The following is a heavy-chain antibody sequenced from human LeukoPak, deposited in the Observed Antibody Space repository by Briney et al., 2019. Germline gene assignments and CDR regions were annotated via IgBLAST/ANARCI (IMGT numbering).Heavy chain of an antibody. CDR1: GGSISSSSYY. V-gene: IGHV4-39*01. J-gene: IGHJ4*02. CDR3: ARQVGGGLLGSGSPQDY. Sequence: SETLSLTCTVSGGSISSSSYYWGWIRQPPGKGLEWIGSSYYSGSTYYNPSLNSRVTISVDTSKNQFSLKLSSVTAADTAVYYCARQVGGGLLGSGSPQDYWGQGTLVTVSS. CDR2: SYYSGST. D-gene: IGHD3-10*01.